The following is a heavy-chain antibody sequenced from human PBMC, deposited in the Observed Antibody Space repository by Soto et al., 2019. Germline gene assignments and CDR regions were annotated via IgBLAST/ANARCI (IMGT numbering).Heavy chain of an antibody. D-gene: IGHD2-2*03. CDR1: GFNFHTYT. V-gene: IGHV3-48*02. Sequence: DVQLVESGGGLVKPGGSLRLSCAASGFNFHTYTMTWVRQAPGKGLEWVSYISGTRETIFYADSVKGRVTISTDNAKNSLYLQLNSLRDEETAVYYCATGYCRSDNCHFTHWGQGTLVTVSS. CDR2: ISGTRETI. J-gene: IGHJ4*02. CDR3: ATGYCRSDNCHFTH.